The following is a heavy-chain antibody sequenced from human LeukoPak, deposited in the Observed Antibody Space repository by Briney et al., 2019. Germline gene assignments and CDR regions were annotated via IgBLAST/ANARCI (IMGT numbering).Heavy chain of an antibody. J-gene: IGHJ5*02. V-gene: IGHV4-34*01. CDR2: INHSGST. CDR3: ARGRYDFWSGYYPKTNWFDP. D-gene: IGHD3-3*01. Sequence: KSSETLSLTCAVYGGSFSGYYWSWIRQPPGKGLEWIGEINHSGSTNYNPSLKSRVTISVDTSKNQFSLKLSSVTAADTAVYYCARGRYDFWSGYYPKTNWFDPWGQGTLVTVSS. CDR1: GGSFSGYY.